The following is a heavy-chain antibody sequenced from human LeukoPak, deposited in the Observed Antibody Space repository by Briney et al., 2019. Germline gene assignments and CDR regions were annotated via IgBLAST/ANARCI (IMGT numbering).Heavy chain of an antibody. V-gene: IGHV1-18*01. CDR2: ISANNGKT. CDR1: SYNFATCG. Sequence: GASVNVSCKASSYNFATCGFCWVRQAPGHGLEWMGWISANNGKTAYAQKFQGRVTLTTDTSTTTAYLELRTLRPDDTAVYYCAKVAGDRMDYWGQGTLVTVSS. D-gene: IGHD6-13*01. J-gene: IGHJ4*02. CDR3: AKVAGDRMDY.